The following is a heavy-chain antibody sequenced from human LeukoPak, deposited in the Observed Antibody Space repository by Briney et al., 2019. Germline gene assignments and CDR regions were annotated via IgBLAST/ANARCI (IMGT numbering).Heavy chain of an antibody. Sequence: GGSLRLSCAASGFTFSNYSMKWVRQAPGKGLEWVANIRGSGSGIGRRNCYARSVKGRFTISRDNANNSLYLQMNSLRAEDTAFYYCARDYNWGFDYRGQGALVPVSS. CDR1: GFTFSNYS. CDR3: ARDYNWGFDY. V-gene: IGHV3-21*05. J-gene: IGHJ4*02. D-gene: IGHD1-1*01. CDR2: IRGSGSGIGRRN.